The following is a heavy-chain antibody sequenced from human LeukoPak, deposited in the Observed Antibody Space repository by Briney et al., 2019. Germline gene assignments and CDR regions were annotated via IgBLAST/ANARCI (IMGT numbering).Heavy chain of an antibody. CDR3: ARVTTSNWGSPMDYFDY. CDR1: GFTFSDYC. V-gene: IGHV3-11*01. D-gene: IGHD7-27*01. CDR2: ISSSGSTI. Sequence: GGSLRLSCVASGFTFSDYCMSWIRQAPGKGLEWVSYISSSGSTIYYADSVKGRFTISSDNAKNSVYLQMNSLRVEDTAVYFCARVTTSNWGSPMDYFDYWGQGTLVTVSS. J-gene: IGHJ4*02.